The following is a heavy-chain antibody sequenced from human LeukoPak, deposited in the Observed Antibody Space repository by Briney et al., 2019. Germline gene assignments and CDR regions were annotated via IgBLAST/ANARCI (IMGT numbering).Heavy chain of an antibody. CDR3: AKILTTVTSYYYGMDV. CDR2: ISGSGYNT. Sequence: GGSLRLSWAASGFTFSDYAISCVRQAPGKGLEWVSAISGSGYNTYYADSVKGRFTISRDNSKNTLYLQMHSLRAEDTAVYYCAKILTTVTSYYYGMDVWGQGTTVTVSS. D-gene: IGHD4-11*01. V-gene: IGHV3-23*01. CDR1: GFTFSDYA. J-gene: IGHJ6*02.